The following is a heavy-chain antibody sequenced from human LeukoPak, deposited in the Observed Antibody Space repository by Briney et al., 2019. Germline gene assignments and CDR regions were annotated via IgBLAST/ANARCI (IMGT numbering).Heavy chain of an antibody. CDR3: ARDKARLLWFGELRSYGMDV. J-gene: IGHJ6*04. CDR1: GFTFSSYE. D-gene: IGHD3-10*01. CDR2: ISSSGSTI. V-gene: IGHV3-48*03. Sequence: GGSLRLSCAASGFTFSSYEMNWVRQAPGKGLEWVSYISSSGSTIYYADSVKGRFTISRDNAKNSLYLQMNSLRAEHTAVYYCARDKARLLWFGELRSYGMDVWGKGTTVTVSS.